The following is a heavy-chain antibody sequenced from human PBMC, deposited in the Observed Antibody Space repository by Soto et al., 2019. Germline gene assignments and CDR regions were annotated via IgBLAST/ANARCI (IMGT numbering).Heavy chain of an antibody. J-gene: IGHJ4*02. D-gene: IGHD3-10*01. V-gene: IGHV4-59*08. CDR3: ARRITALELFDF. Sequence: QVQLQESGPGLVKPSETLTLTCTVSGGSLSSYYWSWIRQPPGKGLEWVGFTYYTGITTYNPSLKSRVSISVDTSKNQFSLKLTSVTPADTAVYYCARRITALELFDFWGQGTLVTVSS. CDR1: GGSLSSYY. CDR2: TYYTGIT.